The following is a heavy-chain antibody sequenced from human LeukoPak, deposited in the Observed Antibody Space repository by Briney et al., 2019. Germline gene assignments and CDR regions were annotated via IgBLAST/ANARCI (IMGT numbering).Heavy chain of an antibody. CDR2: ISYDGSNK. J-gene: IGHJ3*02. V-gene: IGHV3-30*18. Sequence: GGSLRLSCAASGFTFSSYGMHWVRQAPGKGLEWVAVISYDGSNKYYADSVKGRFTISRDNSKNTLYLQMNSLRAEDTAVYYCAKSPGELSLDAFDIWGQGTMVTVSS. CDR1: GFTFSSYG. CDR3: AKSPGELSLDAFDI. D-gene: IGHD3-16*02.